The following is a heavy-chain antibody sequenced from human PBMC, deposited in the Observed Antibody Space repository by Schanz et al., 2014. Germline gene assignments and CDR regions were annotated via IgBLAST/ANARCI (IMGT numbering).Heavy chain of an antibody. J-gene: IGHJ6*02. D-gene: IGHD6-6*01. CDR2: ISSSSSTI. CDR3: STEGPRGARHPINYYYAMDN. V-gene: IGHV3-48*01. CDR1: GFTFSIYG. Sequence: EVQLLESGGGLVQPGGSLRLSCAASGFTFSIYGMSWVRQAPGKGLEWVSYISSSSSTIYYADSVKGRFTISRDNAKKTLYLQMNSLRAEYAAVYYCSTEGPRGARHPINYYYAMDNWGQGTKVTV.